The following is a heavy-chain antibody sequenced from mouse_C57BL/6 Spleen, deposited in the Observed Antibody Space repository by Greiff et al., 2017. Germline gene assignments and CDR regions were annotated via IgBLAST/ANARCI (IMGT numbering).Heavy chain of an antibody. J-gene: IGHJ4*01. CDR1: GFTFSDYG. CDR2: ISSGSRTI. V-gene: IGHV5-17*01. Sequence: EVQLVESGGGLVKPGGSLKLSCAASGFTFSDYGMHWVRQAPETGLEWVAYISSGSRTIYYADTVKGRFTISRDNAKNTLFLQMTSLRSEDTAMYYCASPDPLAMDYWGQGISVTVYS. CDR3: ASPDPLAMDY.